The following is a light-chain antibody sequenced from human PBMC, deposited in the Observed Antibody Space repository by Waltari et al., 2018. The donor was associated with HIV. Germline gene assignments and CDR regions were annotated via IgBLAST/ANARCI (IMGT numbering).Light chain of an antibody. CDR3: AAWDDSLSGLHVV. CDR2: RNN. J-gene: IGLJ2*01. CDR1: SSNIGRNY. V-gene: IGLV1-47*01. Sequence: QSVLTPPPSASGTPGQRVTISCSGSSSNIGRNYVYWYQQLPGTAPKLLIYRNNQRPSGVPDRFSGSKSGTSASLAVSGLRSGDEADYYCAAWDDSLSGLHVVFGGGTKVTVL.